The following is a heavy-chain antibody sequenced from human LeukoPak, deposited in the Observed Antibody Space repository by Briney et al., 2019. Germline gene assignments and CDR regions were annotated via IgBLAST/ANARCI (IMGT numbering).Heavy chain of an antibody. J-gene: IGHJ4*02. V-gene: IGHV4-59*01. CDR1: GGSISGWY. CDR3: ARETTLTGYSSGLGFNY. D-gene: IGHD6-19*01. Sequence: SETLSLTCAVSGGSISGWYWSWIRQPPGKGLEWIGHIYDSGTTNYNPSLKSRVTMSVDSSKNQFSLKLTSVTAADTAVYYYARETTLTGYSSGLGFNYWGQGTLVTVSS. CDR2: IYDSGTT.